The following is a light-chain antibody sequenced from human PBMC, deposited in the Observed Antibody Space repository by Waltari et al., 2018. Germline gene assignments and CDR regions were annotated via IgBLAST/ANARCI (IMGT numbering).Light chain of an antibody. J-gene: IGLJ2*01. CDR2: DVS. V-gene: IGLV2-14*01. CDR1: SSDVGGYNN. CDR3: SSYTSSSTVV. Sequence: QSALTQPAPVSGSPGQSITIPCTGTSSDVGGYNNVSWYQQPPVKAPKLMIYDVSNRPPGVSNRFSGSKSGNTASLTISGLQAEDEADYYCSSYTSSSTVVFGGGTKLTVL.